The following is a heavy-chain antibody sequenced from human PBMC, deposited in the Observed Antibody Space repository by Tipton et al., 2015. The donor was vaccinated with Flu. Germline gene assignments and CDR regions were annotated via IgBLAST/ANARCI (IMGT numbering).Heavy chain of an antibody. V-gene: IGHV3-7*01. CDR1: GFTFSTYW. D-gene: IGHD1-14*01. J-gene: IGHJ4*02. Sequence: SLRLSCAASGFTFSTYWMSWVRQAPGKGLEWVANMNLDGSDKYYVASVKGRFTISRDNVGNSLYLQMNSLRAEDTAVNYCARGITKVIDYWGQGTLVTVSS. CDR2: MNLDGSDK. CDR3: ARGITKVIDY.